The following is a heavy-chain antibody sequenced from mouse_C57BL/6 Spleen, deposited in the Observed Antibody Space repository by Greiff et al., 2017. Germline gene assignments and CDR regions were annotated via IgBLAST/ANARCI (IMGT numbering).Heavy chain of an antibody. CDR3: ARNYDGPLDAMDY. D-gene: IGHD2-4*01. CDR1: GYTFTSYW. J-gene: IGHJ4*01. CDR2: IDPSSGGT. V-gene: IGHV1-72*01. Sequence: QVQLQQPGAELVKPGASVKLSCKASGYTFTSYWMHWVKQRPGRGLEWIGRIDPSSGGTNYNEKFKSKATLTVDKPSSTAYMQLSSLTSEDSAVYDCARNYDGPLDAMDYWGQGTSVTVSS.